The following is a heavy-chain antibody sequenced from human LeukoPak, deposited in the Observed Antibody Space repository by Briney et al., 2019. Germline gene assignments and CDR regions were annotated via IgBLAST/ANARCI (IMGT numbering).Heavy chain of an antibody. CDR2: IIPIFGTA. D-gene: IGHD6-19*01. CDR1: GYTFNNYG. J-gene: IGHJ4*02. Sequence: ASVKVSCKASGYTFNNYGISWVRQAPGQGREWMGGIIPIFGTANYAQKFQGRVTITTDESASTAYMELSSLRSEDTAVYYCAIPHVMEQQWLSPAPFDYWGQGTLVTVSS. V-gene: IGHV1-69*05. CDR3: AIPHVMEQQWLSPAPFDY.